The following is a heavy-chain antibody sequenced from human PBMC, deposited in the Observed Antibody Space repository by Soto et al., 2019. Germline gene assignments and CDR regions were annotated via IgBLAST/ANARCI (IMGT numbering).Heavy chain of an antibody. D-gene: IGHD3-22*01. Sequence: GGSLSLSCAASGFSFSSFAMSWVRQAPGKGLEWVSAVIYSGGTTYYVDSVKGRFTISRDNSRNTLYLRMEGLRAEDTALYYCAKSRGRFLWLREIYYFDKWGQGTPVTVSS. CDR3: AKSRGRFLWLREIYYFDK. CDR1: GFSFSSFA. CDR2: VIYSGGTT. V-gene: IGHV3-23*01. J-gene: IGHJ4*02.